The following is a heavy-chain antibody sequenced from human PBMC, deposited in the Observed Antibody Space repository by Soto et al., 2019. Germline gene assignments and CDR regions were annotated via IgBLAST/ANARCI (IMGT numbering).Heavy chain of an antibody. V-gene: IGHV4-38-2*01. CDR1: GFSISSDSY. D-gene: IGHD2-2*01. CDR3: GHLKTDTEVTPAPPLFDS. J-gene: IGHJ4*02. CDR2: LSHSGRT. Sequence: PSETLSLTCAVSGFSISSDSYWGWMRQSPGKGLEWIGTLSHSGRTFYNPSLKSRATISADTTKNQFSLSLTSVTAADTAVYYCGHLKTDTEVTPAPPLFDSWGQGTLVTVS.